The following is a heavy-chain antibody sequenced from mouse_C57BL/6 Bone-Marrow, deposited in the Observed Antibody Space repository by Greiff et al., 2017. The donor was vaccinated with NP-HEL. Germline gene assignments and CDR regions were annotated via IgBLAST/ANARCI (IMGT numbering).Heavy chain of an antibody. CDR2: IDPSDSYT. V-gene: IGHV1-69*01. Sequence: QVQLQQSGAELVMPGASVKLSCKASGYTFTSYWMHWVTQRPGQGLEWIGEIDPSDSYTNYNQKFKGKSTLTVDKSSSTAYMQLSSMTSEDAAVYYCARGEDDYDLFAYWGQGTLVTVSA. CDR3: ARGEDDYDLFAY. D-gene: IGHD2-4*01. CDR1: GYTFTSYW. J-gene: IGHJ3*01.